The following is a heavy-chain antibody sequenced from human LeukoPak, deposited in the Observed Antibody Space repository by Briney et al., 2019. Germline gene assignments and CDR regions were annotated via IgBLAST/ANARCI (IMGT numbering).Heavy chain of an antibody. CDR2: INHSGST. CDR3: ARGGMKRWLQSPPNWFDP. J-gene: IGHJ5*02. Sequence: PSETLSLTCAVYGGSFSGYYWSWIRQPPGKGLEWIGEINHSGSTNYNPSLKSRVTISVDTSKNQFSLKLSSVTAADTAVYYCARGGMKRWLQSPPNWFDPWGQGTLVTVSS. V-gene: IGHV4-34*01. D-gene: IGHD5-24*01. CDR1: GGSFSGYY.